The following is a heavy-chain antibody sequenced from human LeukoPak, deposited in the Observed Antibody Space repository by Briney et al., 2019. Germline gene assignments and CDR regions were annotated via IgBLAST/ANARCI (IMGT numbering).Heavy chain of an antibody. CDR3: ASLLD. CDR1: GFTFGAYT. CDR2: IFSRSESI. V-gene: IGHV3-21*04. D-gene: IGHD1-26*01. Sequence: GGSLRLSCAASGFTFGAYTMNWIRQAPGKGLEWVSCIFSRSESILYAESVRGRFTISRDNARNSLYLQMDSLRAEDTAVYYCASLLDWGQGTLVTVSS. J-gene: IGHJ4*02.